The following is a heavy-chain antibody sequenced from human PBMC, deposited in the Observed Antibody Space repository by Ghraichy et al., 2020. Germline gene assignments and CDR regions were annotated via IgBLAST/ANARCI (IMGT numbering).Heavy chain of an antibody. CDR1: GYTFTSCG. J-gene: IGHJ5*02. V-gene: IGHV1-18*01. D-gene: IGHD3-10*01. CDR3: ARSIITMVRGHPNWFDP. Sequence: ASVKVSCKASGYTFTSCGISWVRQAPGQGLEWMGWISAYNGNTNYALKLQGRVTMTTDTSTSTAYMELRSLRSDDTAVYYCARSIITMVRGHPNWFDPWGQGTLVTVSS. CDR2: ISAYNGNT.